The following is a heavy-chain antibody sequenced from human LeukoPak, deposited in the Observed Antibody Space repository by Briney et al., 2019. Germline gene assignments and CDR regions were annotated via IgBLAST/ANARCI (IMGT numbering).Heavy chain of an antibody. V-gene: IGHV3-66*01. CDR2: IYSGGST. Sequence: GGSLRLSCAASGFTVSSNYMSWVRQAPGKGLEWVSVIYSGGSTYYADSVKGRFTISRDNSKNTLYLQMNSLRAEDTAVYYCARDGPYGDPGWFDPWGQGTLVTVSS. D-gene: IGHD4-17*01. CDR3: ARDGPYGDPGWFDP. J-gene: IGHJ5*02. CDR1: GFTVSSNY.